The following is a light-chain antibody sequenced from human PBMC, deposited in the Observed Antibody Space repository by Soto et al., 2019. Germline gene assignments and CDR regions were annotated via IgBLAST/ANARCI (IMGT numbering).Light chain of an antibody. CDR1: QSVNSL. Sequence: EIVLKQSPATLSLSPGERATLSCRASQSVNSLLGWYQQKPGQAPRLLISDASNRATGIPARFSGSGSGTDFTLTISSLEPEDFAVYYCQQRISWPLTFGGGTKIEIK. CDR3: QQRISWPLT. V-gene: IGKV3-11*01. CDR2: DAS. J-gene: IGKJ4*01.